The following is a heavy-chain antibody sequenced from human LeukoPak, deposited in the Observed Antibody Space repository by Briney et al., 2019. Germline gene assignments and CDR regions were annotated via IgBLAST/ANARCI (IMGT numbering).Heavy chain of an antibody. D-gene: IGHD2/OR15-2a*01. Sequence: ASVKVSCKASGYTFTSYAIHWVRQAPGQRLQWMGWINTGKGNTEYSQRFQDRVTITRDTSATTAYMELSSLRFEDTAVYYCARIYEKRYYFDYWGQGTLVTVS. J-gene: IGHJ4*02. CDR3: ARIYEKRYYFDY. V-gene: IGHV1-3*04. CDR1: GYTFTSYA. CDR2: INTGKGNT.